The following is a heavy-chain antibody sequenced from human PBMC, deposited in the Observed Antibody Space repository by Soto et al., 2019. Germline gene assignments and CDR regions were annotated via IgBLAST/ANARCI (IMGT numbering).Heavy chain of an antibody. Sequence: GGSLRLSCAASGFTFSSYAMSWVRQAPGKGLEWVSAISGSGGSTYYADSVKGRFTISRDNSKNTLYLQMNSLRAEDTAVYYCAKRGPFLEWLLSAFDYWGQGTLVTVSS. CDR1: GFTFSSYA. J-gene: IGHJ4*02. D-gene: IGHD3-3*01. CDR3: AKRGPFLEWLLSAFDY. CDR2: ISGSGGST. V-gene: IGHV3-23*01.